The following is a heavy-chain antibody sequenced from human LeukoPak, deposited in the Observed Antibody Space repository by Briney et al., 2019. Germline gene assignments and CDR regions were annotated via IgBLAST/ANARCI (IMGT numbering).Heavy chain of an antibody. V-gene: IGHV4-59*01. CDR1: GGSISSYY. Sequence: SETLSLTCTVSGGSISSYYWSWIRQPPGKGLEWIGYIYYSGSTNYNPSLKSRVTISVDTSKNQFSLKLSSVTAADTAVYHCARDHGAKYSYGYPFGFDYWGQGTLVTVSS. D-gene: IGHD5-18*01. J-gene: IGHJ4*02. CDR3: ARDHGAKYSYGYPFGFDY. CDR2: IYYSGST.